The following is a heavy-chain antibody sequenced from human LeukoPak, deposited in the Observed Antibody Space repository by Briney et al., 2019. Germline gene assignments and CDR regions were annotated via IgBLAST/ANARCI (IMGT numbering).Heavy chain of an antibody. CDR1: GYTFTGYY. D-gene: IGHD3-9*01. V-gene: IGHV1-2*02. CDR2: INPNSGGT. J-gene: IGHJ3*02. Sequence: GASVKVSFKASGYTFTGYYMHWVRQAPGQGLEWMGWINPNSGGTNYAQKFQGRVTMTRDTSISTAYMELSRLRSDDTAVYYCARDRGEYYDILTGLDAFDIWGQGTMVTVSS. CDR3: ARDRGEYYDILTGLDAFDI.